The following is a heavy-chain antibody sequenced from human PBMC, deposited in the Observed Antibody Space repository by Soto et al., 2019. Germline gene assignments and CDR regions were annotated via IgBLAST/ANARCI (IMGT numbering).Heavy chain of an antibody. CDR2: MNPNSGNT. CDR1: GYTFTSYD. D-gene: IGHD6-13*01. V-gene: IGHV1-8*01. CDR3: VRMGFSSSWGYWYFDL. J-gene: IGHJ2*01. Sequence: QVQLVQSGAEVKKPGASVRVSCKASGYTFTSYDINCVRQATGQGLEWMGWMNPNSGNTGYAQKFQGRVTMTSNTSIRTAYMELSSLRAEDTAVYYCVRMGFSSSWGYWYFDLWGSGTLVTVSS.